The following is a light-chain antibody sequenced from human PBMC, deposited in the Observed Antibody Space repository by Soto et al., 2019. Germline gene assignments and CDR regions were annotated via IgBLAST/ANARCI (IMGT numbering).Light chain of an antibody. J-gene: IGLJ2*01. CDR2: GNS. CDR1: SSNIGAGYD. Sequence: QSVLTQPPSVAGAPGQRVTISCTGSSSNIGAGYDVHWYQQLPGTAPKLLIYGNSNRPSGVTDRFSGSKSGTSASLAITGLQAEDEADYYCQSYDSSLRVVFGGGTKLTVL. V-gene: IGLV1-40*01. CDR3: QSYDSSLRVV.